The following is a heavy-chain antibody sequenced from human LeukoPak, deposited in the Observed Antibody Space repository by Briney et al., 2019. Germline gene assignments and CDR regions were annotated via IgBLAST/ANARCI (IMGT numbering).Heavy chain of an antibody. V-gene: IGHV4-39*01. CDR3: ARGGGTAMVTDYYGMDV. Sequence: SETPSLTCTVSGGSISSSSYYWGWIRQPPGKGLEWIGSIYYSGSTLYNPSLKSRVTISVDTSKNQFSLKLSSVTAADTAVYYCARGGGTAMVTDYYGMDVRGQGTTVTVSS. CDR1: GGSISSSSYY. CDR2: IYYSGST. J-gene: IGHJ6*02. D-gene: IGHD5-18*01.